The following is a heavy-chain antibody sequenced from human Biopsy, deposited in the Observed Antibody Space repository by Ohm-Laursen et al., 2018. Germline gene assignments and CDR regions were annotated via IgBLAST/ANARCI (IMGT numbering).Heavy chain of an antibody. CDR1: GFTFTSYA. V-gene: IGHV3-30*03. CDR2: ISYDGSGE. CDR3: ARDGKRWDYSTYFSWHFDL. D-gene: IGHD4-11*01. J-gene: IGHJ2*01. Sequence: SLRLSCAASGFTFTSYAMHWVRQAPGKGLEWVAVISYDGSGEYYADSLQGRFIISRDNPKNTVDLQMNSLRAKDTAVYFCARDGKRWDYSTYFSWHFDLWGRGTLVTVSS.